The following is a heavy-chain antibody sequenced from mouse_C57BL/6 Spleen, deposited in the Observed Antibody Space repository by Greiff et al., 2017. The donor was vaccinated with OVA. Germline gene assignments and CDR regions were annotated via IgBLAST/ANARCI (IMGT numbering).Heavy chain of an antibody. Sequence: QVHVKQPGAELVMPGASVKLSCKASGYTFTSYWMHWVKQRPGQGLEWIGEIDPSDSSTNYTQKFKGKSTLTVDKSSSTAYMQLSSLTAADSAVYYCARGAKYDYDYWGQGTTLTVSS. V-gene: IGHV1-69*01. J-gene: IGHJ2*01. CDR3: ARGAKYDYDY. CDR1: GYTFTSYW. D-gene: IGHD2-4*01. CDR2: IDPSDSST.